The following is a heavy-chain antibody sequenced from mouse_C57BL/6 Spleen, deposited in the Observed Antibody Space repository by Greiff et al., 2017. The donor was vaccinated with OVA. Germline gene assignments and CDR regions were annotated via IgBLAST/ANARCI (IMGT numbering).Heavy chain of an antibody. CDR2: IWSGGSP. Sequence: VQLQQSGPGLVQPSQSLSITCTVSGFSLTSYGVHWVRQSPGKGLEWLGVIWSGGSPDYNAAFISSLSISKDNSKSQVFCKMNSLQADDTAIDDCAREIYGSLYFDVWGTGTTVTVSS. CDR1: GFSLTSYG. D-gene: IGHD1-1*01. CDR3: AREIYGSLYFDV. J-gene: IGHJ1*03. V-gene: IGHV2-2*01.